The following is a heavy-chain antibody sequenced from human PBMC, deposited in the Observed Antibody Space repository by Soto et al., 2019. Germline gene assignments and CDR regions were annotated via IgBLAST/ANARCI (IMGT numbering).Heavy chain of an antibody. J-gene: IGHJ6*02. CDR2: INSDGSST. CDR3: ARESVYSGSYYLFSYYYYGMDV. CDR1: GFTFSSYW. Sequence: EVQLVESGGGLVQPGGSLRLSCAASGFTFSSYWMHWVRQAPGKGLVWVSRINSDGSSTSYADSVKGRFTISRDNAKNTLYLQMNSLRAEDTAVYYCARESVYSGSYYLFSYYYYGMDVWGQGTTVTVSS. V-gene: IGHV3-74*01. D-gene: IGHD1-26*01.